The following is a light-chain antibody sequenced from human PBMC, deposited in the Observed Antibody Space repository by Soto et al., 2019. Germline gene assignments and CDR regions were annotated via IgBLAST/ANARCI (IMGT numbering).Light chain of an antibody. Sequence: ESVLTQSLATLSLSPGERATLSCRASPSVSNSLAWYQHKPGQAPRLLIYDASNRATGVPTRFSGSGSGTDFTLTISRLEPEDFAVYYCQQYGNSPQTFGQGTKVDIK. V-gene: IGKV3-11*01. J-gene: IGKJ1*01. CDR1: PSVSNS. CDR3: QQYGNSPQT. CDR2: DAS.